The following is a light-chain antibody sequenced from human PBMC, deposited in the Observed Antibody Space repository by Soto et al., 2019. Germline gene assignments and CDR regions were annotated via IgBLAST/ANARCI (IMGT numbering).Light chain of an antibody. J-gene: IGLJ2*01. Sequence: QSVLAQPASVSGSPGQSITISCTGTSSDVAGYNYVSWYQQHPGKAPKLMIDDVSNRPSGVSNRFSGSKSGNTASLTISGLQAEDEADYYCSSYTSSSTLVVFGGGTKLTVL. CDR3: SSYTSSSTLVV. CDR1: SSDVAGYNY. V-gene: IGLV2-14*01. CDR2: DVS.